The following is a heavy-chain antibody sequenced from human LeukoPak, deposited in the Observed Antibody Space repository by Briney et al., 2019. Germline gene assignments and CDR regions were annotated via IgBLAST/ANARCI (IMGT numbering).Heavy chain of an antibody. CDR3: GRDRLWNLGNFDY. V-gene: IGHV1-2*02. CDR2: INPNNGGT. CDR1: GYTITGYY. D-gene: IGHD1-1*01. J-gene: IGHJ4*02. Sequence: GASVKVSSKAVGYTITGYYIHWVRQAPGQGLEWMGWINPNNGGTNSAQKFQGRVTMTRDTSIGTAYMELNRLTYDDTAVYYCGRDRLWNLGNFDYWGQGTLVTVSS.